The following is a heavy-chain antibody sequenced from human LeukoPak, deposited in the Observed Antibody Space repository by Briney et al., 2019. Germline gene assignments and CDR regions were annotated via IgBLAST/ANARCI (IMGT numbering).Heavy chain of an antibody. D-gene: IGHD4-23*01. J-gene: IGHJ2*01. Sequence: GASVNVSCKASGGTFSSYAISWVRQAPGQGLEWMGGIIPIFGTANYAQKFQGRVTNTADESTSTAYMELSSLRSEDTAVYYCARDGRPETTVVNWYFDLWGRGTLVTVSS. CDR1: GGTFSSYA. CDR3: ARDGRPETTVVNWYFDL. V-gene: IGHV1-69*01. CDR2: IIPIFGTA.